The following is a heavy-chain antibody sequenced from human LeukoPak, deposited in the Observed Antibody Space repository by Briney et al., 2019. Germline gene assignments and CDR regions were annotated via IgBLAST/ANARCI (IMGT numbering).Heavy chain of an antibody. D-gene: IGHD3-22*01. J-gene: IGHJ5*02. CDR3: ARGPNYYDSSGYYYSWFDP. Sequence: SETLSLTCAVYGGSFSGYYWSWIRQPPGKGLEWIGEINHSGSTNYNPSLKSRVTISVDTSKNQFSLKLSSVTAADTAVYCCARGPNYYDSSGYYYSWFDPWGQGTLVTISS. V-gene: IGHV4-34*01. CDR2: INHSGST. CDR1: GGSFSGYY.